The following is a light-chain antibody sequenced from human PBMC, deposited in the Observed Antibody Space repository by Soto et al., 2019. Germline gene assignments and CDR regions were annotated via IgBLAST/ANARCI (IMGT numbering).Light chain of an antibody. V-gene: IGKV3-15*01. J-gene: IGKJ1*01. CDR1: LRVSSD. Sequence: EIVMTQSPATLSVSPGERATLSCRASLRVSSDLAWYHQKPGQAPRLLIYGASTRATGIPARFSGSGSGTEFTLTINSLQSEDFAVYYCQQYNNWPRTFGEGTKVEIK. CDR3: QQYNNWPRT. CDR2: GAS.